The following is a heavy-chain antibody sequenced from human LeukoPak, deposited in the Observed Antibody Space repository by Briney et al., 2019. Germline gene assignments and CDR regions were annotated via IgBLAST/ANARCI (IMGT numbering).Heavy chain of an antibody. Sequence: SETLSLTCAVYGGSFSGYYWSWVRQTPGKGLEWIGEINHSGYTNDSPSLKSRVTLSIDTSRKQFSLNLRSVTVADTGIYYCTRMTAGHDYWGQGTLVTVSS. J-gene: IGHJ4*02. CDR2: INHSGYT. CDR1: GGSFSGYY. D-gene: IGHD2-21*02. V-gene: IGHV4-34*01. CDR3: TRMTAGHDY.